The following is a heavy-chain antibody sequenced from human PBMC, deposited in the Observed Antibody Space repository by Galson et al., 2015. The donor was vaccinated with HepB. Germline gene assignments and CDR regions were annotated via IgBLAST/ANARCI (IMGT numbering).Heavy chain of an antibody. CDR1: GGSFSGYY. J-gene: IGHJ5*02. V-gene: IGHV4-34*01. CDR2: INHSGST. D-gene: IGHD2-15*01. CDR3: ARGRYCSGGSCKNWFDP. Sequence: ETLSLTCAVYGGSFSGYYWSWIRQPPGKGLEWIGEINHSGSTNYNPSLKSRVTISVDTSKNQFSLKLSSVTAADTAVYYCARGRYCSGGSCKNWFDPWGQGTLVTVSS.